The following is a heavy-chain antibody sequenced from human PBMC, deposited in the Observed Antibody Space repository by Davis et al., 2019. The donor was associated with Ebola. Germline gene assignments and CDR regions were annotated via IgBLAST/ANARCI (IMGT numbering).Heavy chain of an antibody. CDR1: GNSFSSHW. Sequence: GGSLRLSCKDSGNSFSSHWIGWVRQMPGKGLEWMGIIYTGDSDTRYSPSFRGQVTISADKSIKTAFLQWSSLKASDTAMYYCASLRRTITGMDDGFDIWGKGTTVTVSS. CDR2: IYTGDSDT. V-gene: IGHV5-51*01. CDR3: ASLRRTITGMDDGFDI. J-gene: IGHJ6*04. D-gene: IGHD2-15*01.